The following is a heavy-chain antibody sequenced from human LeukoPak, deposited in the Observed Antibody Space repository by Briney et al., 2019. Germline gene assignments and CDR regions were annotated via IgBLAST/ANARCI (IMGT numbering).Heavy chain of an antibody. CDR2: ISASGGST. CDR1: GFTLSSYA. D-gene: IGHD3-3*01. V-gene: IGHV3-23*01. CDR3: AKDFTANYDFWSGYPH. J-gene: IGHJ4*02. Sequence: PGGSLRLSCAASGFTLSSYAMSWVRQAPGKGLEWVSSISASGGSTNYADSVRGRFTISRDNSKNTVYLQMNSLRAEDTAVYYCAKDFTANYDFWSGYPHWGQGTLVTVSS.